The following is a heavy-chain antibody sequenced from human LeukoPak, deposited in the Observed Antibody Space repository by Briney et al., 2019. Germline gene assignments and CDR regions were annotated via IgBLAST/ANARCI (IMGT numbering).Heavy chain of an antibody. CDR1: GFTFDDYA. CDR2: ISWNSGSI. J-gene: IGHJ4*02. CDR3: AKDSCSGGSCYFDY. V-gene: IGHV3-9*01. Sequence: GGSLRLSCAASGFTFDDYAMHWVRQAPGRGLEWVSGISWNSGSIGYADSVKGRFTISRDNAKNSLYLQMNSLRAEDTALYYCAKDSCSGGSCYFDYWGQGTLVTVSS. D-gene: IGHD2-15*01.